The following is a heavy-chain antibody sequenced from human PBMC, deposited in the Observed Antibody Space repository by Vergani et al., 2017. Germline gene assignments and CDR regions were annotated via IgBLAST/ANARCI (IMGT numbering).Heavy chain of an antibody. CDR3: AREGNYYDSTGFGPGGSFD. J-gene: IGHJ4*02. CDR1: GDTFSSYA. D-gene: IGHD3-22*01. CDR2: IIPMYGMS. Sequence: HLVQSGAEVKKPGSSVRVSCKASGDTFSSYALSWVRQAPGQGLEWMGGIIPMYGMSNYAQRFQGRVTITADESTTTVYMELISLRPEDTAVYYCAREGNYYDSTGFGPGGSFDWGPGTLVTVSS. V-gene: IGHV1-69*01.